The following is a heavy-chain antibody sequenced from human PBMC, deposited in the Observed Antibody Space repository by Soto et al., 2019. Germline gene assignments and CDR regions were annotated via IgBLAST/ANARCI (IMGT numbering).Heavy chain of an antibody. Sequence: QVQLVESGGGVVQPGRSLRLSCAASGFTFSNYGMHWVRQAPGKGLEWVALTSHDGSNKYYADSVKGRFTISRDNSKNTPYLQMNSLRPEDTAVYHCAKGEPYYYDSSAYYADWWGQGTLVTVSS. J-gene: IGHJ4*02. V-gene: IGHV3-30*18. D-gene: IGHD3-22*01. CDR2: TSHDGSNK. CDR1: GFTFSNYG. CDR3: AKGEPYYYDSSAYYADW.